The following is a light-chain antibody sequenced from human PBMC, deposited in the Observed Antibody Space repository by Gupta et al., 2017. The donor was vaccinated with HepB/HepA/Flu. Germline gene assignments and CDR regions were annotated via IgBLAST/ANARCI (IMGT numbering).Light chain of an antibody. CDR1: KLGDKY. CDR2: QDS. V-gene: IGLV3-1*01. Sequence: SYELPQPPSVSVSPVQTASITCSGDKLGDKYACWYQQKPGQAPVLVIYQDSKRPAGIPERFSGSNSGNTATLTISGTQAMDEADYYCQAWDSSTEMVFGGGTKLTVL. CDR3: QAWDSSTEMV. J-gene: IGLJ2*01.